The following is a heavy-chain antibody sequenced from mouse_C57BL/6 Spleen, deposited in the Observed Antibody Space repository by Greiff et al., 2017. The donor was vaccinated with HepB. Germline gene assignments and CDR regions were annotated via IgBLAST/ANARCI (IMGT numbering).Heavy chain of an antibody. CDR3: ARSYLGSSTAWFAY. CDR2: INPNNGGT. J-gene: IGHJ3*01. V-gene: IGHV1-22*01. Sequence: EVQLQQSGPELVKPGASVKMSCKASGYTFTDYNMHWVKQSHGKSLEWIGYINPNNGGTSYNQKFKGKATLTVNKSSSTAYMELRSLTSEDSAVYYCARSYLGSSTAWFAYWGQGTLVTVSA. CDR1: GYTFTDYN. D-gene: IGHD1-1*01.